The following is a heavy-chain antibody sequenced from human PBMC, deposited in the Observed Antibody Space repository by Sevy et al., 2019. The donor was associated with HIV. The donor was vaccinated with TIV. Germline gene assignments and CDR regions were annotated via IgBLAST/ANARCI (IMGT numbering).Heavy chain of an antibody. J-gene: IGHJ4*02. D-gene: IGHD6-6*01. V-gene: IGHV3-53*01. CDR1: GFTVSSNY. CDR2: IYSGGST. Sequence: GGSLRLSCAASGFTVSSNYMSWVRQAPGKGLEWVSVIYSGGSTYYADSVKGRFTISRDNSKNTLYLQMNSLRAEDTAVYYCARKVSSSWGYFDYWGQRTLVTVSS. CDR3: ARKVSSSWGYFDY.